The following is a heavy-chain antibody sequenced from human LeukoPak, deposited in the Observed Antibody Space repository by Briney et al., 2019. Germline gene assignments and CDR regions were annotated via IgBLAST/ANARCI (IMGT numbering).Heavy chain of an antibody. Sequence: SETLSLTCTVSGGSISSSSYYWGWIRQPPGKGLEWIGSIYYSGSTYYNPSLKSRVTISVDTSKNQFSLKLSSVTAADTAVYYCARDCSGGSCYSYYYYGMDVWGQGTTVTVSS. V-gene: IGHV4-39*07. J-gene: IGHJ6*02. CDR2: IYYSGST. D-gene: IGHD2-15*01. CDR1: GGSISSSSYY. CDR3: ARDCSGGSCYSYYYYGMDV.